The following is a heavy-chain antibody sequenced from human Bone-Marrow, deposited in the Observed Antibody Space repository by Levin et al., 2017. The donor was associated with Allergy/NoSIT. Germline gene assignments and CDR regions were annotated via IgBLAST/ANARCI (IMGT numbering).Heavy chain of an antibody. CDR1: GFTFGDYA. V-gene: IGHV3-49*03. CDR2: IRSKAYGGTT. Sequence: GGSLRLSCTASGFTFGDYAMSWFRQAPGKGLEWVGFIRSKAYGGTTEYAASVKGRFTISRDDSKSIAYLQMNSLKTEDTAVYYCTRLYIVVVPAAIQSEGDFDYWGQGTLVTVSS. J-gene: IGHJ4*02. D-gene: IGHD2-2*01. CDR3: TRLYIVVVPAAIQSEGDFDY.